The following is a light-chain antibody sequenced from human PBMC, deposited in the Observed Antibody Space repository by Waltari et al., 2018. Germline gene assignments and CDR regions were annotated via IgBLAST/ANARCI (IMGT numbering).Light chain of an antibody. J-gene: IGKJ3*01. Sequence: DIQVTQSPPSLSASVGDRVTITCRTSQNIRNFLNWYQQKPGKAPSLLIYAASNLQRGVPARFSGSGSGTDFTLTISSLQPEDFATYYCQQTYITPPIFGRGTSVDTK. CDR1: QNIRNF. CDR2: AAS. CDR3: QQTYITPPI. V-gene: IGKV1-39*01.